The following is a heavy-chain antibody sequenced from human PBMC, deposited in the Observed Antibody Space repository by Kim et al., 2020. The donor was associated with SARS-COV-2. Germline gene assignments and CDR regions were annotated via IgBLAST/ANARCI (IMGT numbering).Heavy chain of an antibody. J-gene: IGHJ4*03. CDR3: AGVTMVRGVIIRYFEY. CDR2: INHSGSP. CDR1: GGSFSGYY. Sequence: SETLSLTCAVYGGSFSGYYWSWIRQPPGKGLEWIGEINHSGSPNYNPSLKSRVNISVDTSKNQFSLKLSSVTAADTAVYYCAGVTMVRGVIIRYFEYWGQGTLVTVSS. V-gene: IGHV4-34*01. D-gene: IGHD3-10*01.